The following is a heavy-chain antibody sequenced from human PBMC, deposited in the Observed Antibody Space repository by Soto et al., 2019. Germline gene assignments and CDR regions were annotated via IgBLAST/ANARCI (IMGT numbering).Heavy chain of an antibody. V-gene: IGHV3-23*01. J-gene: IGHJ4*02. Sequence: EVQLLESGGGLVQPGGSLRLSCAASGFTFSSYAMSWVRQAPGKGLEWVSGISGSGGSTYYADSVKGRFTISRDNSKNTLYLQMNSLRAEDTAVYYCAKDKEDDFWSGYYTDDYFDYWGQGTLVTVSS. CDR3: AKDKEDDFWSGYYTDDYFDY. CDR2: ISGSGGST. CDR1: GFTFSSYA. D-gene: IGHD3-3*01.